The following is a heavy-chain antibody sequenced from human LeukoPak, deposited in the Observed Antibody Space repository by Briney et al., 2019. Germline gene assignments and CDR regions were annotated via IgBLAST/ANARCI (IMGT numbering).Heavy chain of an antibody. CDR2: ISHTAST. CDR3: AREKSPERKTWLQLGAFDV. Sequence: SETLSLTCTVCGGSMSHHWSWIRQSPGKGLEWIGYISHTASTNYNPSLKSPVTLSIDTSKSQLSFQLTSVTAADTAVYYCAREKSPERKTWLQLGAFDVWGQGTVVTVSS. CDR1: GGSMSHH. V-gene: IGHV4-59*11. D-gene: IGHD5-24*01. J-gene: IGHJ3*01.